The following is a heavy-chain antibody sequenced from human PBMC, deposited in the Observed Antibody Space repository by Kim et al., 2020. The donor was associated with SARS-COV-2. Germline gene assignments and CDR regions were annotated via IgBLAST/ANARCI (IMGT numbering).Heavy chain of an antibody. D-gene: IGHD3-22*01. Sequence: GGSLRLSCAASGFTFDDYTMHWVRQAPGKGLEWVSLISWDGGSTYYADSVKGRFTISRDNSKNSLYLQMNSLRTEDTALYYCAKDISYDSSGYLAYYYYGMDVWGQGTTVTVSS. J-gene: IGHJ6*02. CDR3: AKDISYDSSGYLAYYYYGMDV. CDR2: ISWDGGST. V-gene: IGHV3-43*01. CDR1: GFTFDDYT.